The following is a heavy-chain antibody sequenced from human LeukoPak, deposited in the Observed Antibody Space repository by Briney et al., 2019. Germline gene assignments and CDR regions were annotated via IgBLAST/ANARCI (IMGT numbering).Heavy chain of an antibody. CDR3: ARDWGPSSSGWSGYFDY. CDR2: IYYSGST. Sequence: SETLSLTRTVSGGSISTYYWSWIRQSPGKGLEWIGYIYYSGSTNYNPSLKSRVTISIDTSKNQFSLKLSSVTAADTAVYYCARDWGPSSSGWSGYFDYWGQGTLVTVSS. J-gene: IGHJ4*02. V-gene: IGHV4-59*01. CDR1: GGSISTYY. D-gene: IGHD6-19*01.